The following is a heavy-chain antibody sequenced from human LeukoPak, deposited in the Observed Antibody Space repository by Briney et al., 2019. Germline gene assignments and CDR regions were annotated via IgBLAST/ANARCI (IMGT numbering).Heavy chain of an antibody. D-gene: IGHD3-16*01. CDR3: ARGGLYYVWDAFDI. CDR2: INPNSGGT. Sequence: ASVKVSCKASGYTFTGYYMHWVRQAPGQGLEWMGWINPNSGGTNYAQKFQGRVTMTRDTSTSTAYMELSRLRSDDTAVYYCARGGLYYVWDAFDIWGQGTMVTVSS. J-gene: IGHJ3*02. V-gene: IGHV1-2*02. CDR1: GYTFTGYY.